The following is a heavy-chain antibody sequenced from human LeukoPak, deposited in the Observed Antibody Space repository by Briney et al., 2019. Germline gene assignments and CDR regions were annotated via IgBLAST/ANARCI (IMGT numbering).Heavy chain of an antibody. J-gene: IGHJ3*02. Sequence: GSLRLSCAASGFTFSSYSMNWVRQAPGKGLEWVSYISSSSTTIYFADSVKGRFTISRDNAKNSLYLQMNSLRDEDTAVYYCARRMGGELVAFDIWGQGTMVTVSS. CDR1: GFTFSSYS. CDR3: ARRMGGELVAFDI. V-gene: IGHV3-48*02. CDR2: ISSSSTTI. D-gene: IGHD1-7*01.